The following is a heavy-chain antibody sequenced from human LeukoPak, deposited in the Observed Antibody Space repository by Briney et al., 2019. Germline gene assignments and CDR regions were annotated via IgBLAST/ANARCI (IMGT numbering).Heavy chain of an antibody. CDR2: IYHSGNT. CDR1: GYSVSSGFY. J-gene: IGHJ4*02. D-gene: IGHD5-18*01. CDR3: ASVDTAMVFDY. Sequence: SETLSLTCTVSGYSVSSGFYWGWIRQPPGKGLEWVGIIYHSGNTYYNPSLKSRVTISVDTSKNQFSLKLSSVTAADTAVYYCASVDTAMVFDYWGQGTLVTVSS. V-gene: IGHV4-38-2*02.